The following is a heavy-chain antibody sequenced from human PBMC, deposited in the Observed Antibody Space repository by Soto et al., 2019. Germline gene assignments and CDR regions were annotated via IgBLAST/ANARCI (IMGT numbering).Heavy chain of an antibody. D-gene: IGHD5-12*01. Sequence: GESLKLSCKGSGYSFTSYWISWVRQMPGKGLEWMGRIDPSDSYTNYSPSFQGHVTISADKSISTAYLQWSSLKASDTAMYYCARHLDGYNHYYYYGMDVWGQGTTVTVSS. CDR3: ARHLDGYNHYYYYGMDV. V-gene: IGHV5-10-1*01. CDR2: IDPSDSYT. CDR1: GYSFTSYW. J-gene: IGHJ6*02.